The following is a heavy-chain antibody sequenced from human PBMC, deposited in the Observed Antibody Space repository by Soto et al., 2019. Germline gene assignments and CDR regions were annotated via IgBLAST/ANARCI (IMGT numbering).Heavy chain of an antibody. V-gene: IGHV1-18*01. D-gene: IGHD3-22*01. CDR1: GYTFTSYG. Sequence: QVQLVQSGAEVKKPGASVKVSCKASGYTFTSYGISWVRQAPGQGLEWMGWISACNGNPNYAQKLQGRVTMTTDTSQGTAYGALRSLRSGDTPVYYCARDLYDSGGYSPNWGQGPLVPVSS. J-gene: IGHJ4*02. CDR3: ARDLYDSGGYSPN. CDR2: ISACNGNP.